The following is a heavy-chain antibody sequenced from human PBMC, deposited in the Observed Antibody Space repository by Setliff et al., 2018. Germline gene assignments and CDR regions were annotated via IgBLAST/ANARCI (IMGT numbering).Heavy chain of an antibody. Sequence: SVKVSCKASGGTFSSYDISWVRQAPGQGLEWMGRIIPIFGTANYAQKFQGRVTMTRDTSTSTVYMELSSLRSEDTAVYYCARVAPHYYDSSGPSFDYWGQGTLVTVSS. V-gene: IGHV1-69*05. CDR1: GGTFSSYD. D-gene: IGHD3-22*01. CDR3: ARVAPHYYDSSGPSFDY. CDR2: IIPIFGTA. J-gene: IGHJ4*02.